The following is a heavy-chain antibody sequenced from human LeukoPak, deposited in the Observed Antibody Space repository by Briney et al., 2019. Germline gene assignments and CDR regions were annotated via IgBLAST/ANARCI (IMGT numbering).Heavy chain of an antibody. Sequence: SQTLSLTCTVSGGSISSGGYYWSWIRQHPGKGLEWIGYIYYSGSTYYNPPLKSRVTISVDTSKNQFSLKLSSVTAADTAVYYCASSGSYVSNYFDYWGQGTLVTVSS. V-gene: IGHV4-31*03. CDR3: ASSGSYVSNYFDY. CDR2: IYYSGST. CDR1: GGSISSGGYY. J-gene: IGHJ4*02. D-gene: IGHD1-26*01.